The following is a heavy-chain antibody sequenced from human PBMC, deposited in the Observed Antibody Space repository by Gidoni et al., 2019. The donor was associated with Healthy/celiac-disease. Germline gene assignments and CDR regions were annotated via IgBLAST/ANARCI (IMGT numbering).Heavy chain of an antibody. CDR1: GGSFSGYY. V-gene: IGHV4-34*01. J-gene: IGHJ5*02. CDR3: ARGRITIFGVVILGWFDP. Sequence: QVQLQQWGAGLLKPSETLSLTCAVSGGSFSGYYWSWIRQPPGKGLEWIGEINHSGSTNYNPSLKSRVTISVDTSKNQFSLKLSSVTAADTAVYYCARGRITIFGVVILGWFDPWGQGTLVTVSS. D-gene: IGHD3-3*01. CDR2: INHSGST.